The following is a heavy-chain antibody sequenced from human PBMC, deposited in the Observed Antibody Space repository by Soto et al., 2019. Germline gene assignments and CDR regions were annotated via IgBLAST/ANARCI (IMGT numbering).Heavy chain of an antibody. J-gene: IGHJ4*02. CDR1: GYKFSNYW. CDR3: ARTPSADILTGNFDY. V-gene: IGHV5-51*01. D-gene: IGHD3-9*01. CDR2: IFPGDSDT. Sequence: GESLKISCKGSGYKFSNYWIGWVRQMPGKGLEWMGIIFPGDSDTRYSPSFRGQVTISADKSISTAYLQWTSLKASDTAMYYCARTPSADILTGNFDYWGQGTLVTVSS.